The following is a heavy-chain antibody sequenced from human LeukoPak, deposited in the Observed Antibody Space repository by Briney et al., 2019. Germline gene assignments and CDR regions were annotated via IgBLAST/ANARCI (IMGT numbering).Heavy chain of an antibody. V-gene: IGHV4-34*01. CDR2: INHSGST. D-gene: IGHD6-13*01. J-gene: IGHJ4*01. CDR1: GGSFSGYY. CDR3: ARGSRAAAAWLRPFDY. Sequence: SETLSLTCAVYGGSFSGYYWSWIRQPPGKGLEWIGEINHSGSTNYNPSLKSRVTISVDTSKNQFSLKLSSVTAADTAVYYCARGSRAAAAWLRPFDYWGQEPWSPSPQ.